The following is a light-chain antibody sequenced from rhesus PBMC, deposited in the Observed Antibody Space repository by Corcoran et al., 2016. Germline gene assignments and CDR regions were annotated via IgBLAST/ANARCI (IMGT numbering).Light chain of an antibody. Sequence: DIQMTQSPSSLSASVGDRVTITCRASQGINTYLNWYQQKPGKTPKRLIYKASSLESGVPSRFSGSGSGTDFTLTISSLQPEDCATYYCLQYNSAPYSFGQGTKVEIK. CDR2: KAS. V-gene: IGKV1-43*02. J-gene: IGKJ2*01. CDR1: QGINTY. CDR3: LQYNSAPYS.